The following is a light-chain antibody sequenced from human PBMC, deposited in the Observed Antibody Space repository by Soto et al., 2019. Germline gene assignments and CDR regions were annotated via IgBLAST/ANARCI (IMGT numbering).Light chain of an antibody. Sequence: EIVLTQSPGTLSLSPGERATLSCRASQSVRSSYLAWYQQKPGQAPRFLIYDASSRATGIPDRFSGSGSGTDFTLTISRLEPEDFAVYYCQQHGSSPLTFGGGTKV. CDR1: QSVRSSY. J-gene: IGKJ4*01. CDR3: QQHGSSPLT. V-gene: IGKV3-20*01. CDR2: DAS.